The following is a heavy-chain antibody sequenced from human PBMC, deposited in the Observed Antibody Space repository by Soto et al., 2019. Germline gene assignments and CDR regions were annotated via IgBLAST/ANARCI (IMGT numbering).Heavy chain of an antibody. V-gene: IGHV3-23*01. CDR2: ISGSGGST. D-gene: IGHD3-9*01. CDR1: GFTFSSYA. CDR3: AKGRYFDWLLSFDY. Sequence: GGSLRLSCAASGFTFSSYAMSWVRQAPGKGLEWVSAISGSGGSTYYADSVKGRFTISRDNSKNTLYLQMSSLRAEDTAVYYCAKGRYFDWLLSFDYWGQGTLVTVSS. J-gene: IGHJ4*02.